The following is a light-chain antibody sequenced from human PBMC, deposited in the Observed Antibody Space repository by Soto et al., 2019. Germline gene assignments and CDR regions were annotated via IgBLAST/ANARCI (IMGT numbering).Light chain of an antibody. V-gene: IGLV2-8*01. CDR3: SSYAGSTVV. CDR1: NSDVGGYNY. CDR2: DVS. Sequence: QSALTQPPSASGSPGQSVTISCTGTNSDVGGYNYVSWYQQHPGKAPKLMIYDVSKRPSGVPDRFSGSKSGNTASLTVSGLQAEDEADYYCSSYAGSTVVFGGGTKVTVL. J-gene: IGLJ2*01.